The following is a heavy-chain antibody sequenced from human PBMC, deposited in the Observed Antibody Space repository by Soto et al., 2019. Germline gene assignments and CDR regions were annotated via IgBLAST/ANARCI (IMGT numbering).Heavy chain of an antibody. J-gene: IGHJ4*02. CDR3: ARGYYRFDY. Sequence: GGSLRLSCVSSGFTFRNYAMSLVRQAPGKGLEWVANIKQDGSEKYYVDSVKGRFTISRDNAKNSLYLQMNSLRAEDTAVYYCARGYYRFDYWGQGTLVTVSS. CDR1: GFTFRNYA. D-gene: IGHD3-22*01. CDR2: IKQDGSEK. V-gene: IGHV3-7*04.